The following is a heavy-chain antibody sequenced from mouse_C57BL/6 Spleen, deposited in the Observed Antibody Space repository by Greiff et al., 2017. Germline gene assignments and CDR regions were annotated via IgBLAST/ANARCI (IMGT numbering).Heavy chain of an antibody. D-gene: IGHD3-2*02. CDR3: TSGSVYYFDY. Sequence: EVQLQESGGGLVQPGGSMKLSCAASGFTFSDAWMDWVRQSPEKGLEWVAEIRNKANNHATYYAESVKGRFTISRDDSKSSVYLQMNSLRAEDTGIYYCTSGSVYYFDYWGQGTTLTVSS. CDR2: IRNKANNHAT. CDR1: GFTFSDAW. V-gene: IGHV6-6*01. J-gene: IGHJ2*01.